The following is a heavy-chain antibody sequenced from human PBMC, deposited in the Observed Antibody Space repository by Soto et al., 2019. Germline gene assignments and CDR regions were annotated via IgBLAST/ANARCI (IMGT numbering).Heavy chain of an antibody. CDR1: GFTFSSYG. CDR3: AKERRKVVVAAPFDY. D-gene: IGHD2-15*01. Sequence: QVQLVESGGGVVQPGRSLRLSCAASGFTFSSYGMHWVRQAPGKGLEWVAVISYDGSNKYYADSVKGRFTISRDNSKNTLYLQMHSLRAGDTAVYYCAKERRKVVVAAPFDYWGQGTLVTVSS. CDR2: ISYDGSNK. J-gene: IGHJ4*02. V-gene: IGHV3-30*18.